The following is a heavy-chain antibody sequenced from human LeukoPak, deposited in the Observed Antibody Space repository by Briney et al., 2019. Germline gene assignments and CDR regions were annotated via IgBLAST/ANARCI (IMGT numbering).Heavy chain of an antibody. CDR3: ARATGYCSGGSCYDGDY. V-gene: IGHV1-2*02. J-gene: IGHJ4*02. CDR1: GYTFTGHY. CDR2: INPNSGGT. Sequence: GASVKVSCKASGYTFTGHYMHWVRQAPGQGLEWMGWINPNSGGTNYAQKFQGRVTMTRDTSISTAYMELSRLRSDDTAVYYCARATGYCSGGSCYDGDYWGQGTLVTVSS. D-gene: IGHD2-15*01.